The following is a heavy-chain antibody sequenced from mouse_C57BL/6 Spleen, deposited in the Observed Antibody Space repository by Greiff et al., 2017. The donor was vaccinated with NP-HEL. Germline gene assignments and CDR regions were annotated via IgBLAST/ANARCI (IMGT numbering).Heavy chain of an antibody. CDR2: IYPSDSET. V-gene: IGHV1-61*01. J-gene: IGHJ4*01. CDR3: ARRYDYLYYAMDY. CDR1: GYTFTSYW. D-gene: IGHD2-4*01. Sequence: QVQLQQPGAELVRPGSSVKLSCKASGYTFTSYWMDWVKQRPGQGLEWIGNIYPSDSETHYNQKFKDKATLTVDKSSSTAYMQLSSLTSEDSAVYYCARRYDYLYYAMDYWGQGTSVTVSS.